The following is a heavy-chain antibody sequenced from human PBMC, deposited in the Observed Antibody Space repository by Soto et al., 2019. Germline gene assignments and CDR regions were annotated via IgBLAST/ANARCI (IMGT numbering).Heavy chain of an antibody. CDR3: ARDSIAAADGDAFDI. CDR1: GFTFSSYW. J-gene: IGHJ3*02. Sequence: GGSLRLSCAASGFTFSSYWMSWVRQAPGKGLEWVANIKQDGSEKYYVDSVKGRFTISRDNAKNSLYLQMNRLRAEDTAVYYCARDSIAAADGDAFDIWGQGTMVTVSS. D-gene: IGHD6-13*01. V-gene: IGHV3-7*01. CDR2: IKQDGSEK.